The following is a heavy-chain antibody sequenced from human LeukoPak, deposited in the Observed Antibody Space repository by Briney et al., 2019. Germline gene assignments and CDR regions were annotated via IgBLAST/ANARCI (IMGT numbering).Heavy chain of an antibody. D-gene: IGHD3-22*01. V-gene: IGHV3-30*18. Sequence: GGSLRLSCAASGFTFSSYDMHWVRQAPGKGLEWVAVISYDGNDKHYADSVKGRFTISRDNSKNTLYLQMNSLRVEDTVVYYCAKSSSGYTDALDIWGQGTMVTVSS. CDR1: GFTFSSYD. CDR3: AKSSSGYTDALDI. J-gene: IGHJ3*02. CDR2: ISYDGNDK.